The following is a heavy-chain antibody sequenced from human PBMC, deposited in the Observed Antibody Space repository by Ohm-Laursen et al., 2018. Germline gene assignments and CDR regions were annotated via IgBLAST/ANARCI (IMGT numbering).Heavy chain of an antibody. V-gene: IGHV1-18*01. D-gene: IGHD5-24*01. CDR2: INPYDGDT. CDR3: ARGWHSAIDP. Sequence: SVKVSCKASGYTFTSYGISWVRQAPGQGLEWMGWINPYDGDTKYAQKLQGRVTMTTDTSTSTAYMELRSLRSDDTAVYYCARGWHSAIDPWGRGTLVTVSS. J-gene: IGHJ5*02. CDR1: GYTFTSYG.